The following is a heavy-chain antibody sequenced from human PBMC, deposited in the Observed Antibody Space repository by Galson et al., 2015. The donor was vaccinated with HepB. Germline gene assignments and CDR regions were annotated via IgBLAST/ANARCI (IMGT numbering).Heavy chain of an antibody. V-gene: IGHV4-4*02. D-gene: IGHD2-2*01. CDR3: ATSFNSQAYYGMDV. CDR1: RFTFSNAW. J-gene: IGHJ6*02. Sequence: SLRLSCAASRFTFSNAWMSWVRQPPGKGLEWIGEIYHSGSTNYNPSLKGRVTISVDKSKNQFSLKLSSVTAADTAVYYCATSFNSQAYYGMDVWGQGTTVTVSS. CDR2: IYHSGST.